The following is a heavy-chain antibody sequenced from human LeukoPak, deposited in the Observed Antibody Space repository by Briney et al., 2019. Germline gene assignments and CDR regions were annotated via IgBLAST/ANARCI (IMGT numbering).Heavy chain of an antibody. J-gene: IGHJ3*02. V-gene: IGHV4-39*01. Sequence: PSEALSLTCNVSGGSIGGHTFYWDWIRQPPGKGLEWIATIYYNGNTFYNPSLKSRVAISIDMSKSQFSLHLSSVTAADTAIYYCARLTALAGHRGAFDIWGPGTMVTVSS. D-gene: IGHD6-19*01. CDR3: ARLTALAGHRGAFDI. CDR2: IYYNGNT. CDR1: GGSIGGHTFY.